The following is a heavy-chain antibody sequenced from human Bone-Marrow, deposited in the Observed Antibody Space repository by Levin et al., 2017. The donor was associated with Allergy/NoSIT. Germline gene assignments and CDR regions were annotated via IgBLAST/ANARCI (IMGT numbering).Heavy chain of an antibody. V-gene: IGHV4-59*01. J-gene: IGHJ4*02. CDR2: IYYNGNT. Sequence: SQTLSLTCTVSGGSISTSFWNWIRQPPGKGLEWIGYIYYNGNTNYNPSLKSRVTISVDTSKNHFSLKLTSVTAADTAVYYCAGDVRVGGYGDYPYFDYWGQGALVTVSS. CDR1: GGSISTSF. D-gene: IGHD4-17*01. CDR3: AGDVRVGGYGDYPYFDY.